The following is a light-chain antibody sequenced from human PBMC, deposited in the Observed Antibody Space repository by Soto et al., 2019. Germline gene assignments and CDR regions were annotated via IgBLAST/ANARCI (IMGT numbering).Light chain of an antibody. Sequence: SALTQPASVSGSPGQSITISCGGTSSDVGAYIYVSWYQQFPGKAPKLILYEVNNRPSGVSNRFSGSKSGTTASLTISGLQPEDEADYDCSAYSDIDTKVFGTGTKVTVL. CDR2: EVN. CDR3: SAYSDIDTKV. J-gene: IGLJ1*01. CDR1: SSDVGAYIY. V-gene: IGLV2-14*03.